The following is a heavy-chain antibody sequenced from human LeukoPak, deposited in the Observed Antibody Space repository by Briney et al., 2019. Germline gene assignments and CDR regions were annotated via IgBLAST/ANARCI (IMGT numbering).Heavy chain of an antibody. D-gene: IGHD6-6*01. Sequence: PSETLSLTCTVSGGSISSYYWSWIRQPPGKGLEWIGYIYTSGSANYNPSLKSRVTISVDTSKNQFSLKLSSVTAADTAVYYCACSPPLEYSSRWFDPWGQGTLVTVSS. CDR2: IYTSGSA. CDR3: ACSPPLEYSSRWFDP. V-gene: IGHV4-4*09. CDR1: GGSISSYY. J-gene: IGHJ5*02.